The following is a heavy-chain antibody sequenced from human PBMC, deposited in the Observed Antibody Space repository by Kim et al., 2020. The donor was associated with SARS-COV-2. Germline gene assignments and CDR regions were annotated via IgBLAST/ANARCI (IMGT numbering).Heavy chain of an antibody. CDR2: ISDSGST. J-gene: IGHJ3*01. V-gene: IGHV4-34*01. D-gene: IGHD2-21*02. CDR3: ARGSRKSDG. CDR1: GGSLSGYS. Sequence: SETLSLTCSVYGGSLSGYSWTWIRQTPGKGLEWIGEISDSGSTNYNPSLKSRVSMLVDSAQSQLSLKLTAVTAADAGGYFCARGSRKSDGWGQGAKVTGS.